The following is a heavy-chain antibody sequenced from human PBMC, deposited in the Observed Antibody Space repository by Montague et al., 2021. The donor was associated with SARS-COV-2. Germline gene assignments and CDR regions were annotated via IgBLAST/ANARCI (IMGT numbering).Heavy chain of an antibody. CDR3: AKVGSSWYHGYYYGMDV. V-gene: IGHV3-23*01. D-gene: IGHD6-13*01. Sequence: SLRLSYAASGFTFSSYAMSWVRQAPGKGLEWVSAISGSGGSAYYADSVKGRFTISRDNSKNTLYLQMNSLRAEDTAAYYCAKVGSSWYHGYYYGMDVWGQGTTVTVSS. CDR1: GFTFSSYA. CDR2: ISGSGGSA. J-gene: IGHJ6*02.